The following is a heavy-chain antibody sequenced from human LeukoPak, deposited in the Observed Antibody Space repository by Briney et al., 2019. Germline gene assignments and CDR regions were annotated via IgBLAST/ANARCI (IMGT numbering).Heavy chain of an antibody. J-gene: IGHJ4*02. CDR1: GGSISSYY. Sequence: PSETLSLTCTVSGGSISSYYWNWIRQPPGKGLEWIAYIYYSGNTNYNPSLKSRVTISVDTSKNQFSLKLSSVTAADTAVYYCARDVGATPGYFDYWGQGTLVTVSS. D-gene: IGHD1-26*01. CDR2: IYYSGNT. CDR3: ARDVGATPGYFDY. V-gene: IGHV4-59*01.